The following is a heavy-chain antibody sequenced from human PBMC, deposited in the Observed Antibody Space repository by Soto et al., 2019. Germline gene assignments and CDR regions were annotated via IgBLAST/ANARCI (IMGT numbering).Heavy chain of an antibody. CDR2: ISGGAVST. J-gene: IGHJ4*02. CDR3: ARESEDLTSNFDY. V-gene: IGHV3-23*01. Sequence: GGSLRLSCAASGFTFSSYAISWVRQAPGKGLEWVSTISGGAVSTNYADSMKGRFTISRDNAKNTLYLEMNSLRAEDTAIYYCARESEDLTSNFDYWGQGTLVTVSS. CDR1: GFTFSSYA.